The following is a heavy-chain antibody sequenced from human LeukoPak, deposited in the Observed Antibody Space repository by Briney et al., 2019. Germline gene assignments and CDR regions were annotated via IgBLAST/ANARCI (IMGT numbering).Heavy chain of an antibody. J-gene: IGHJ5*02. CDR3: ARDQEGSGNWFDP. D-gene: IGHD3-10*01. CDR1: GGTFSSYA. CDR2: IIPIFGTA. Sequence: SVKVSCKASGGTFSSYAISWVRQAPGQGLEWIGGIIPIFGTANYAQKFQGRVTITADKSTSTAYMELSSLRSEDTAVYYCARDQEGSGNWFDPWGQGTLVTVSS. V-gene: IGHV1-69*06.